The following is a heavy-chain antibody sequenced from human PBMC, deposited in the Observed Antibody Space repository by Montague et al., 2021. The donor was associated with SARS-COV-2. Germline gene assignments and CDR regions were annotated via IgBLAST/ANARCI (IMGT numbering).Heavy chain of an antibody. V-gene: IGHV2-5*01. Sequence: PALVKPTQTLTLTCTFSGFSLSGVGMGVAWIRQAPGKALEWLAGIDWNEDKRYSPPLKNRLTITRHTSNNQVVLTVTYVDAADTGTYYCAHSRIAFSGAPLDFWGQGTLITVSS. J-gene: IGHJ4*02. CDR2: IDWNEDK. CDR3: AHSRIAFSGAPLDF. CDR1: GFSLSGVGMG. D-gene: IGHD3-10*01.